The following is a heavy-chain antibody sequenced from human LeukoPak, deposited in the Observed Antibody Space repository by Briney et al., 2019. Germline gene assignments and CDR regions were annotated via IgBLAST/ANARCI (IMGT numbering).Heavy chain of an antibody. V-gene: IGHV3-48*04. CDR2: ISSSSSTI. CDR1: GFTFSSYG. CDR3: ARDRTYYDILTGYFPLYYFDY. J-gene: IGHJ4*02. Sequence: AGGSLRLSCAASGFTFSSYGMTWVRQAPGKGLEWVSYISSSSSTIYYADSVKGRFTISRDNAKNSLYLQMNSLRAEDTAVYYCARDRTYYDILTGYFPLYYFDYWGQGTLVTVSS. D-gene: IGHD3-9*01.